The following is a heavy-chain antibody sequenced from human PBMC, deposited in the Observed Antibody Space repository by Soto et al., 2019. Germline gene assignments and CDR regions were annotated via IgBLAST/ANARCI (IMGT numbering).Heavy chain of an antibody. CDR1: GFTFSSYA. D-gene: IGHD4-17*01. CDR2: ISGSGGST. J-gene: IGHJ4*02. V-gene: IGHV3-23*01. CDR3: AKDRAEESGPRFQSLNGRGWFDY. Sequence: GGSLRLSCAASGFTFSSYAMSWVRQAPGKGLEWVSAISGSGGSTYYADSVKGRFTISRDNSKNTLYLQMNSLRAEDTAVYYCAKDRAEESGPRFQSLNGRGWFDYWGQGTLVTVSS.